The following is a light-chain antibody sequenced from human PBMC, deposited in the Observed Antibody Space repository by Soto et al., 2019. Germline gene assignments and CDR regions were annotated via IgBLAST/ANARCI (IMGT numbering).Light chain of an antibody. J-gene: IGLJ1*01. CDR2: DVS. CDR3: SSFTRSNSYV. CDR1: SSDVGAYNY. Sequence: QSALTQPACVSGSPGQSSTISCTGTSSDVGAYNYVSWYQQHPGKVPKLMIYDVSDRPSGVSNRFSGSKSGNTASLTISGLQAEDEADYYCSSFTRSNSYVFGTGTKLTVL. V-gene: IGLV2-14*03.